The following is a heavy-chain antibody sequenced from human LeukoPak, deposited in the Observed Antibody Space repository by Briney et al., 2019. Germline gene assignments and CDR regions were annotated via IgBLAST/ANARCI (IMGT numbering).Heavy chain of an antibody. Sequence: GGSLRLSCAASGFTFSSYSMNWVRPAPGKGLEWVSSISSSSSYIYYADSVKGRFTISRDNAKNSLYLQMNSLRAEDTAVYYCARADPDAFDIWGQGTMVTVSS. J-gene: IGHJ3*02. CDR3: ARADPDAFDI. CDR2: ISSSSSYI. CDR1: GFTFSSYS. V-gene: IGHV3-21*01.